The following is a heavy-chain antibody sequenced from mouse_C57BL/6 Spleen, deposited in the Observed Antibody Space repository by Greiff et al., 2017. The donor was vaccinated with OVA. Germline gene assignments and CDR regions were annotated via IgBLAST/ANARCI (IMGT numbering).Heavy chain of an antibody. Sequence: VHVKQSGPELVKPGASVKISCKASGYTFTDYYMNWVKQSHGKSLEWIGDINPNNGGTSYNQKFKGKATLTVDKSSSTAYMELRSLTSEDSAVYYCAREKDYSFDYWGQGTTLTVSS. J-gene: IGHJ2*01. CDR3: AREKDYSFDY. CDR1: GYTFTDYY. V-gene: IGHV1-26*01. CDR2: INPNNGGT.